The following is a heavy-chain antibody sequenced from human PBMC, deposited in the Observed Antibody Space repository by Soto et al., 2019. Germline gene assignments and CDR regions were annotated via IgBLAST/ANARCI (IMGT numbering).Heavy chain of an antibody. V-gene: IGHV3-21*01. CDR2: ISSSSSYI. Sequence: ESGGGLVKPGGSLRLSCAASGFTFSSYSMNWVRQAPGKGLEWVSSISSSSSYIYYADSVKGRFTISRDNAKNSLYLQMNSLRAEDTAVYYCASSLSSWYNWFDPWGQGTLVTVSS. J-gene: IGHJ5*02. D-gene: IGHD6-13*01. CDR3: ASSLSSWYNWFDP. CDR1: GFTFSSYS.